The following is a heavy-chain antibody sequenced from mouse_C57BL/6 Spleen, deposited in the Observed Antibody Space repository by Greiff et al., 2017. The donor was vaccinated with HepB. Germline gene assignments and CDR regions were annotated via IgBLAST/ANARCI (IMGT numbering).Heavy chain of an antibody. D-gene: IGHD1-1*01. Sequence: QVQLKQPGAELVMPGASVKLSCKASGYTFTSYWMHWVKQRPGQGLEWIGEIDPSDSYTNYNQKFKGKSTLTVDKSSSTAYMQLSSLTSEDSAVYYCARDYYGSSASGAMDYWGQGTSVTVSS. CDR3: ARDYYGSSASGAMDY. CDR2: IDPSDSYT. J-gene: IGHJ4*01. CDR1: GYTFTSYW. V-gene: IGHV1-69*01.